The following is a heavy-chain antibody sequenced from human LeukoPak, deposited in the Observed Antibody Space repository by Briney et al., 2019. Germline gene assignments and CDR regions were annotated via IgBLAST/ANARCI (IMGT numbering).Heavy chain of an antibody. Sequence: PGGSLRLSCAASGFTFSSYAMSWVRQAPGKGLEWVSAISGSGGSTYYADSVKGRFTISRDNSKNTLYLQMNSLRAEDTAVYYCAKFRDILTGYHALGYWGQGTLVTVSS. CDR2: ISGSGGST. D-gene: IGHD3-9*01. CDR1: GFTFSSYA. V-gene: IGHV3-23*01. J-gene: IGHJ4*02. CDR3: AKFRDILTGYHALGY.